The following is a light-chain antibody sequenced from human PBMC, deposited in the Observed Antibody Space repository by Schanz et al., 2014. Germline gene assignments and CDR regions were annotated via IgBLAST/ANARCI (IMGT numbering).Light chain of an antibody. V-gene: IGLV2-14*01. CDR1: SSDVGGYKY. CDR2: EGS. J-gene: IGLJ2*01. CDR3: SSYTTGSTLVV. Sequence: QSALTQPASVSGSPGQSITISCTGTSSDVGGYKYVSWYQQHPGKAPKLMIYEGSKRPSGVSNRISGSKSGNTASLTISGVQAEDEADYYCSSYTTGSTLVVFGGGTKLTVL.